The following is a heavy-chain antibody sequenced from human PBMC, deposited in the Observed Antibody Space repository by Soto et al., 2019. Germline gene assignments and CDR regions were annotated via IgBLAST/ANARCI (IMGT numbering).Heavy chain of an antibody. CDR2: INSDGTGT. Sequence: GAPRHSCAAPRFNFSTYWVHWVRPTPGKGLVWVSRINSDGTGTSYADSVKGRITISRDNAKNTLYLQMNSLRSEDTAVYYCAGDSSGYSYDAFDIWGQGTMVT. V-gene: IGHV3-74*01. CDR1: RFNFSTYW. D-gene: IGHD3-22*01. J-gene: IGHJ3*02. CDR3: AGDSSGYSYDAFDI.